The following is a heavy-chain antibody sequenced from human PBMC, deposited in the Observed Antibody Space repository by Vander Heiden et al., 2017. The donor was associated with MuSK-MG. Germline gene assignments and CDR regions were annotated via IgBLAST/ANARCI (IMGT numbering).Heavy chain of an antibody. CDR2: IRSKANSYAT. D-gene: IGHD3-22*01. CDR3: TRPYYYDSSGTNNWFDP. CDR1: AFTFSRSA. J-gene: IGHJ5*02. V-gene: IGHV3-73*02. Sequence: EVQLLESGGRLVQPGGSLKLSCAATAFTFSRSAMHWVRQASGKGLEWVGRIRSKANSYATADAASVKGRFTISRDDSKNTAYLQMNSLKTEDTAVYYCTRPYYYDSSGTNNWFDPWGQGTLVTVSS.